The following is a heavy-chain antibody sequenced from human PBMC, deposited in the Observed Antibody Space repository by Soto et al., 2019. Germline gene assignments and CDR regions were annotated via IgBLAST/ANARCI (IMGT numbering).Heavy chain of an antibody. CDR2: IYYSGST. Sequence: SETLSLTCTVSGGSISSSSYYWGWIRQPPGKGLEWIGSIYYSGSTYYNPSLKSRVTISVDTSKNQFSLKLSSVTAADTAVYYCARQQLDILATIMSYYYGMDVWGQVTTVTVSS. D-gene: IGHD5-12*01. V-gene: IGHV4-39*01. CDR3: ARQQLDILATIMSYYYGMDV. CDR1: GGSISSSSYY. J-gene: IGHJ6*02.